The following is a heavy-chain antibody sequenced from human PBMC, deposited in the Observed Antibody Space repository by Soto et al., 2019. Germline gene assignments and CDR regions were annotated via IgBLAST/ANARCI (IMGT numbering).Heavy chain of an antibody. Sequence: PGRSLRLSCAASAFTLSDYYMSWSRQAPGKGLEWVSYISSGRSSTNYADSVKGRFTISRDNAKNSLYLQMNSLRAEDTAVYYCARNRFDYYDSSGYWQFVPWGQGT. CDR3: ARNRFDYYDSSGYWQFVP. J-gene: IGHJ5*02. CDR1: AFTLSDYY. D-gene: IGHD3-22*01. CDR2: ISSGRSST. V-gene: IGHV3-11*06.